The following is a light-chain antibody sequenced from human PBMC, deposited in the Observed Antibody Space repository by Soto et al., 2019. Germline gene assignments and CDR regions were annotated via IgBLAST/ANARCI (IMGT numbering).Light chain of an antibody. CDR1: SSDVGDYDY. CDR3: NSYTSIRDVYV. V-gene: IGLV2-14*01. CDR2: EVS. Sequence: QSVLTQPRSVSGSPGQSVTISCTGTSSDVGDYDYVSWYQQHPGGAPKVMIFEVSDRPSGVSTRCSGSKSGDTASLTISGLQVDDEADYYCNSYTSIRDVYVFGGGTK. J-gene: IGLJ2*01.